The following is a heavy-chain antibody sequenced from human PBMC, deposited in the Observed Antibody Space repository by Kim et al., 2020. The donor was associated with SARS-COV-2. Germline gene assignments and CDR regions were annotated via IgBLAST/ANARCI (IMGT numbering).Heavy chain of an antibody. D-gene: IGHD6-13*01. J-gene: IGHJ3*02. CDR3: ARHVDSSSSKAFDI. V-gene: IGHV4-39*01. CDR1: GVSISSSAYY. Sequence: SETLSLTCTVSGVSISSSAYYWGWIRQPPGRGLEWIGSIYYSGSTYDNPSLKSRVTISVDTSKNQFSLKLSSMTAADTAVYYCARHVDSSSSKAFDIWG. CDR2: IYYSGST.